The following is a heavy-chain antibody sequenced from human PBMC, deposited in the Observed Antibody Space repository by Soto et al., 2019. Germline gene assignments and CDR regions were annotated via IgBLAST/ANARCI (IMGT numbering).Heavy chain of an antibody. J-gene: IGHJ4*02. Sequence: SETLSLTCAVYGASFSGYYWTWIRQPPGMGLEWIGEINHSGSTNYNPSLKSRVTISVDRSKNQFSLKLNSVTAADTAVYYCARGLIRGMAVTATWGQGTPVTVSS. D-gene: IGHD6-19*01. V-gene: IGHV4-34*01. CDR1: GASFSGYY. CDR3: ARGLIRGMAVTAT. CDR2: INHSGST.